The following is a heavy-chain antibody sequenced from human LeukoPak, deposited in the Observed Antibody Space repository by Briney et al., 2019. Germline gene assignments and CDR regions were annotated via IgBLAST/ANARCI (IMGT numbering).Heavy chain of an antibody. CDR3: ARGSGVVVAAKGFQH. CDR2: ISYDGSNK. V-gene: IGHV3-30*04. J-gene: IGHJ1*01. D-gene: IGHD2-15*01. CDR1: GFTFSSYA. Sequence: PGGSLRLSCAASGFTFSSYAMHWVRQAPGKGLEWVAVISYDGSNKYYADSVKGRFIISRDNSKNTLYLQMNSLRAEDTAVYYCARGSGVVVAAKGFQHWGQGTLVTVSS.